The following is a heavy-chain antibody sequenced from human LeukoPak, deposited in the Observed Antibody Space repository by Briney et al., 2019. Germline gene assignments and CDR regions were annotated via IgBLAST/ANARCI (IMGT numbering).Heavy chain of an antibody. D-gene: IGHD5-24*01. CDR2: IIPIFGTA. CDR1: GGTFSSYA. J-gene: IGHJ3*02. Sequence: ASVKVSCKASGGTFSSYAISWVRQAPGQGLEWMGGIIPIFGTANYAQKFQGRVTITADKSTSTAYMELSSLRSEDTAVYYCARESRDGYGNDAFDIWGQGTMVTVSS. CDR3: ARESRDGYGNDAFDI. V-gene: IGHV1-69*06.